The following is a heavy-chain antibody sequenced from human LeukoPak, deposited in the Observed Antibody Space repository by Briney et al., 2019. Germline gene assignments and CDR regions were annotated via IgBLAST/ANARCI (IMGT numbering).Heavy chain of an antibody. CDR2: ISSSSSYI. V-gene: IGHV3-21*01. CDR1: GFTFSSYS. Sequence: PGGSLRLSCAASGFTFSSYSMNWVRQAPGKGPEWVSSISSSSSYIYYADSVKGRFTISRDNAKNSLYLQMNSLRAEDTAVYYCARVIIYYDSSGYSLWGQGTMVTVSS. D-gene: IGHD3-22*01. J-gene: IGHJ3*01. CDR3: ARVIIYYDSSGYSL.